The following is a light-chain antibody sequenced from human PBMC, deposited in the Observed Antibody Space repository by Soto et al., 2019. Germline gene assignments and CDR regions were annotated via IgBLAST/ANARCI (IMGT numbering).Light chain of an antibody. Sequence: DIQMTQSPSTLSASVGDRVTITCRASQSVSSWLAWYQQKPGKAPKLLIYNASSVESGVPSRFSGSGSGTDFPLTISSQPHDDVANYYYQQYNSYSRTFGQGTKLEIK. V-gene: IGKV1-5*03. CDR3: QQYNSYSRT. J-gene: IGKJ2*02. CDR1: QSVSSW. CDR2: NAS.